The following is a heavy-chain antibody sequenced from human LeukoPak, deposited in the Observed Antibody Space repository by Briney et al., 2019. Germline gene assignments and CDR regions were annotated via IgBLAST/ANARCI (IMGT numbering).Heavy chain of an antibody. Sequence: GGSLRLSCAASGFTFSSYAMHWVRQAPGKGLEWVAVISYDGSNKYYADSVKGRFTISRDNSKNTLYLQMNSLRAEDTAVYYCAREGLRADILTGYYLLDYWGQGTLVTVSS. CDR1: GFTFSSYA. CDR3: AREGLRADILTGYYLLDY. CDR2: ISYDGSNK. D-gene: IGHD3-9*01. J-gene: IGHJ4*02. V-gene: IGHV3-30*04.